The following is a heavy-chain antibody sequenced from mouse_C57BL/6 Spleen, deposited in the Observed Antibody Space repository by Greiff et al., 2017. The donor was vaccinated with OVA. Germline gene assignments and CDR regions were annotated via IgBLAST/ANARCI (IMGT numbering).Heavy chain of an antibody. D-gene: IGHD1-1*01. CDR2: ISSGGSYT. Sequence: EVKLMESWGDLVKPGGSLKLSCAASGFTFSSYGMSWVRQTPDKRLEWVATISSGGSYTYYPDSVKGRFTISRDNAKNTLYLQMSSLKSEDTAMYYCARRGYGSSYENYAMDYWGQGTSVTVSS. CDR3: ARRGYGSSYENYAMDY. CDR1: GFTFSSYG. V-gene: IGHV5-6*02. J-gene: IGHJ4*01.